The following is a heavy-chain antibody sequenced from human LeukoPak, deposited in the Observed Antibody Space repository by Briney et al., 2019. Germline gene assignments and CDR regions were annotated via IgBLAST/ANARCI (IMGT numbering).Heavy chain of an antibody. CDR2: IKQDRSGK. J-gene: IGHJ4*02. D-gene: IGHD2-21*02. V-gene: IGHV3-7*01. CDR1: GFTFGTYW. Sequence: GGSLRLSCAASGFTFGTYWMSWVRQAPGKGLEWVAHIKQDRSGKYYMDSVKGRFTISRDNAKNSLFLQMNSLRAEDTAVYYCARDCGGDCNSDYWGQGTLVTVSS. CDR3: ARDCGGDCNSDY.